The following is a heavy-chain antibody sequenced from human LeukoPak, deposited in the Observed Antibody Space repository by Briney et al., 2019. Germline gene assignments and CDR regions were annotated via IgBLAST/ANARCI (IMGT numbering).Heavy chain of an antibody. J-gene: IGHJ5*02. D-gene: IGHD4/OR15-4a*01. Sequence: GASVKVSCKASRYTFTSYDINWVRQATGQGLEWMGWMNPNSGNTGYAQKFQGRVTMTRNTSISTAYMELSSLRSKDTAVYYCARKNYGSNRWFDPWGQGTLVTVSS. CDR1: RYTFTSYD. CDR2: MNPNSGNT. CDR3: ARKNYGSNRWFDP. V-gene: IGHV1-8*01.